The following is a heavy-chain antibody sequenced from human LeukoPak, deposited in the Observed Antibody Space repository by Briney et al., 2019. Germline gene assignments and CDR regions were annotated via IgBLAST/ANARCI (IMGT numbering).Heavy chain of an antibody. CDR1: GFTFSSYG. V-gene: IGHV3-33*08. CDR2: IWYDGSNK. J-gene: IGHJ4*02. Sequence: GGSPRLSCAASGFTFSSYGMHWVRQAPGKGLEWVAVIWYDGSNKYYADSVKGRFTISRDNSKNTLYLQMNSLRAEDTAVYYCARSSERPPRPSDYWGQGTLVTVSS. CDR3: ARSSERPPRPSDY.